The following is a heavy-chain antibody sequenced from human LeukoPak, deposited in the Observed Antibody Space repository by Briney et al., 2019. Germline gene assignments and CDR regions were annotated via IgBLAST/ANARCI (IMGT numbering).Heavy chain of an antibody. CDR1: GGSISSYY. D-gene: IGHD6-13*01. V-gene: IGHV4-59*08. CDR3: ARMYSSSWYYPI. Sequence: SQTLSLTCTVSGGSISSYYWSWIRQPPGKGLEWIGYIYYSGSTNYNPSLKSRVTISVDTSKNQFSLKLSSVTAADTAVYYCARMYSSSWYYPIWGQGTLVTVSS. J-gene: IGHJ4*02. CDR2: IYYSGST.